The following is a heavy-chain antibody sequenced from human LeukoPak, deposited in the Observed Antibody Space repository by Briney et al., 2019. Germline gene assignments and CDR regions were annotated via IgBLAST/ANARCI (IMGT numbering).Heavy chain of an antibody. D-gene: IGHD6-13*01. CDR2: IYYSGST. CDR1: GGSISSSSYY. J-gene: IGHJ6*02. V-gene: IGHV4-39*07. Sequence: SETLSLTCTVSGGSISSSSYYWGWIRQPPGKGLEWIGSIYYSGSTYYNPSLESRVTISVDTSKNQFSLKLSSVTAADTAVYYCASWQLGRRYYYGMDVWGQGTTVTVSS. CDR3: ASWQLGRRYYYGMDV.